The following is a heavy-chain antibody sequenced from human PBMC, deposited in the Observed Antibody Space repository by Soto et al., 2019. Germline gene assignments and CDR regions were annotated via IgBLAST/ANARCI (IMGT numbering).Heavy chain of an antibody. CDR1: CYSISSGSY. CDR2: IYHGGTT. CDR3: ARVHVMVVAGSTFDY. D-gene: IGHD6-19*01. J-gene: IGHJ4*01. Sequence: SETLSLTCTVSCYSISSGSYWAWIRQPPGKGPEWIASIYHGGTTFYNPPLKSRITISVDTSNNQFSLKLTSVTAADTAVYYCARVHVMVVAGSTFDYWGHGTLVTVSS. V-gene: IGHV4-38-2*02.